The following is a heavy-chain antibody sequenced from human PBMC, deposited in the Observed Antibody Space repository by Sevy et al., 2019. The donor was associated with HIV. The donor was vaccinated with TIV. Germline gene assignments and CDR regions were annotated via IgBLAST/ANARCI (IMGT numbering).Heavy chain of an antibody. CDR3: ARDLVIPSTTDYFYYAMDV. D-gene: IGHD2-2*01. Sequence: GESLTISCAASGFNIKTYNMNWVRQAPGKGLEWVSSISSSSTYIYYADSVKGRFTISRDNAKNSLYLQMSSLRAEDTAVYYCARDLVIPSTTDYFYYAMDVWGQGTTVTVSS. CDR1: GFNIKTYN. CDR2: ISSSSTYI. V-gene: IGHV3-21*01. J-gene: IGHJ6*02.